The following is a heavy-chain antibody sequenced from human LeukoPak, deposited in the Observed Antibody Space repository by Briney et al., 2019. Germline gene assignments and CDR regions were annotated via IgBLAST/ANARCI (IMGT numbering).Heavy chain of an antibody. CDR1: GGSIGRYY. D-gene: IGHD6-19*01. V-gene: IGHV4-59*01. CDR2: ILYTGST. Sequence: SETLSLTCIVSGGSIGRYYWSWIRQPPGKELEWLGSILYTGSTTYNPSFKSRVTISVDTSKNQFSLKLSSVTAADTAVYYCARHSSGWYLGYWGQGTLVTVSS. CDR3: ARHSSGWYLGY. J-gene: IGHJ4*02.